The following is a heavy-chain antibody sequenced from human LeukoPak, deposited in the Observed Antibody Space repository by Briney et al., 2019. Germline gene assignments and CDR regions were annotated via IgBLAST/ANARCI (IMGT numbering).Heavy chain of an antibody. V-gene: IGHV4-34*01. CDR2: INHSGST. Sequence: PSETLSLTCAVYGGSFSGYYWIWIRQPPGKGLEWIGEINHSGSTNYNPSLESRVTISVDTSKNQFSLMLNSVTAADTAVYYCARGQDTIFGVVINAFDIWGQGTMVTVSS. CDR3: ARGQDTIFGVVINAFDI. J-gene: IGHJ3*02. D-gene: IGHD3-3*01. CDR1: GGSFSGYY.